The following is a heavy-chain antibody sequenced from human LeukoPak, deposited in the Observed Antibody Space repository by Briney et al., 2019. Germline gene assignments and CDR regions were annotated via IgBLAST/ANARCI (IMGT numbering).Heavy chain of an antibody. V-gene: IGHV3-30*18. J-gene: IGHJ4*02. CDR2: ISYDGSSK. Sequence: PGGSLRLSCAASGFTFSSYGMHWVRQAPGKGLEWVAVISYDGSSKNHADSVKGRFTISRDNSKNTLYLQTNSLRAEDTAVYCCAKETTVAFEDWGQGTLVTVSS. D-gene: IGHD4-23*01. CDR3: AKETTVAFED. CDR1: GFTFSSYG.